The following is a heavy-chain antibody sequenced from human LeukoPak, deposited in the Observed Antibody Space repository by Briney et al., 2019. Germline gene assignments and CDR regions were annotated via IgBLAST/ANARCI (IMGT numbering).Heavy chain of an antibody. D-gene: IGHD3-16*01. J-gene: IGHJ5*02. V-gene: IGHV4-39*01. CDR1: GGSISSSSYY. Sequence: SETPSLTCTVSGGSISSSSYYWGWIRQPPGKGLEWIGSIYYSGSTYYNPSLKSRVTISVDTSKNQFPLKLSSVTAADTAVYYCARVLGTRNNWFDPWGQGTLVTVSS. CDR2: IYYSGST. CDR3: ARVLGTRNNWFDP.